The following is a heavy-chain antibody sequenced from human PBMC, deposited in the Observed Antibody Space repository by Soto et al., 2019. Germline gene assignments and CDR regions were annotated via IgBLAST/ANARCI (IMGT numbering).Heavy chain of an antibody. J-gene: IGHJ4*02. CDR3: ARVRDGYNFDY. CDR2: IYYSGST. D-gene: IGHD5-12*01. V-gene: IGHV4-39*01. Sequence: SETLSLTCTVSGGSISSSSYYWGWIRQPPGKGLEWIGSIYYSGSTYYNPSLKSRVTTSVDTSKNQFSLRLSSLTAADTAVYYCARVRDGYNFDYWGQGTLVTVSS. CDR1: GGSISSSSYY.